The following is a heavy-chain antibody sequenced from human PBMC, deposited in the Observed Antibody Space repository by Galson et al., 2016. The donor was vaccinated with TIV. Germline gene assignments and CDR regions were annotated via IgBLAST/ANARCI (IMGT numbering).Heavy chain of an antibody. CDR3: TTVRLRGSGGMDV. CDR2: VDPEDGKT. V-gene: IGHV1-69-2*01. J-gene: IGHJ6*02. Sequence: VKVSCKVFGYTFTDYYLHWMQQAPGKGFEWMGHVDPEDGKTNYAAKFQGRVTMTADTSTDTAYRELSGLRSEDTAIYFCTTVRLRGSGGMDVWGQGTTVIVSS. CDR1: GYTFTDYY. D-gene: IGHD2-8*01.